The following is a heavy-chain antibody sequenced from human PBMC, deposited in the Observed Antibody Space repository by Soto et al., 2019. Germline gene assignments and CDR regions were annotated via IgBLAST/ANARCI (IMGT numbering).Heavy chain of an antibody. CDR1: GFTFSSYG. Sequence: PGGSLRLSCAASGFTFSSYGMHWVRQAPGKGLEWVAVIWYDGSNKYYADSVKGRFTISRDNSKNTLYLQMNSLRAEDTAVYYCARGVTGGPAAYYYYYYGMYVWGQGTTVTVSS. J-gene: IGHJ6*02. CDR2: IWYDGSNK. D-gene: IGHD2-2*01. V-gene: IGHV3-33*01. CDR3: ARGVTGGPAAYYYYYYGMYV.